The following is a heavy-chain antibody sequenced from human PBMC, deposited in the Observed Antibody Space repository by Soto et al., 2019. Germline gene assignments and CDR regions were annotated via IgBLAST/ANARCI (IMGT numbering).Heavy chain of an antibody. CDR2: IYYSGST. CDR3: ARHLGYAILDY. CDR1: GGSISSYY. D-gene: IGHD2-8*01. J-gene: IGHJ4*02. V-gene: IGHV4-59*08. Sequence: SETLSLTCTVSGGSISSYYWSWIRQPPGKGLEWIGYIYYSGSTNYNPSLKSRVTISVDTSKNQFSLKLSSVTAADTAVYYCARHLGYAILDYWGQGTMVTAPQ.